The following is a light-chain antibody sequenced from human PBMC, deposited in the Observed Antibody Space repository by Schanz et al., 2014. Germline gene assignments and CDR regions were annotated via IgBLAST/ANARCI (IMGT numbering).Light chain of an antibody. V-gene: IGKV1-9*01. CDR3: QQSYSAPLT. CDR1: QGISSY. CDR2: AAS. J-gene: IGKJ4*01. Sequence: IQLTQSPSSLSASVGDRVTITCRASQGISSYLAWYQQKPGKAPKFLMYAASTLHSGVPSKFSGSGSGTDFILTISSLQPEDFATYYCQQSYSAPLTFGGGTKVEIK.